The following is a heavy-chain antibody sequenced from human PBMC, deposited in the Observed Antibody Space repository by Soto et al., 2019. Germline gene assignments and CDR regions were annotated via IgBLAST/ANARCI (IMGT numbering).Heavy chain of an antibody. D-gene: IGHD2-15*01. CDR3: AKEGNGGNHYYFAY. CDR2: ISDDGSNK. V-gene: IGHV3-30*18. Sequence: QVQLVESGGGVVQPGRSLRLSCAASGFTFTSYGMHWVRQAPGKGLEWVAVISDDGSNKYYADSVKGRFTISRDNSKNTRDMQMSSLRAEATAVYYCAKEGNGGNHYYFAYWGQGSLVTASS. CDR1: GFTFTSYG. J-gene: IGHJ4*02.